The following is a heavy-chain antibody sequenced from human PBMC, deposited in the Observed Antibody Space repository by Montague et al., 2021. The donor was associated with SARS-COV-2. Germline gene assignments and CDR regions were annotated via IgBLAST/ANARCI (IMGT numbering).Heavy chain of an antibody. J-gene: IGHJ4*02. Sequence: PLRLSCAASGFTFSSYAMSWVRQAPGKGLEWVSVIYSGGSSTYYADSVKGRFTISRDNSRNTLYLQMNSLRAEDTAVYFCAKSPWGGSSGWFDYWGQGTLVTVSS. CDR1: GFTFSSYA. D-gene: IGHD6-19*01. V-gene: IGHV3-23*03. CDR2: IYSGGSST. CDR3: AKSPWGGSSGWFDY.